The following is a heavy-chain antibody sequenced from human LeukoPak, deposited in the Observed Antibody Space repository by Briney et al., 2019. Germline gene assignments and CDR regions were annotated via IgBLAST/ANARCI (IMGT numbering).Heavy chain of an antibody. Sequence: ASVKVSCKVSGYTLTELSMHWVRQAPGKGLEWMGGFDPEDGETIYAQKFQGRVTMTEDTSTDTAYMELSSLRSEDTAVYYCATGNGGYYYDSSGYYGYWGQGTLVTVSS. CDR2: FDPEDGET. J-gene: IGHJ4*02. D-gene: IGHD3-22*01. CDR1: GYTLTELS. V-gene: IGHV1-24*01. CDR3: ATGNGGYYYDSSGYYGY.